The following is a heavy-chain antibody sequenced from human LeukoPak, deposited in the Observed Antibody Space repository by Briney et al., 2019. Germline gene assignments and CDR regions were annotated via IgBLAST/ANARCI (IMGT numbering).Heavy chain of an antibody. J-gene: IGHJ4*02. V-gene: IGHV4-59*01. Sequence: PSETLSLTCAVYGGSFSSYYWNWIRQSPGKGLEWIGYVYYSGSTNYNPSLKSRVTISIDTSKNQFSLKLRSVTAADTAVYYCARDGTFGGVPSGDFDYWGQGTLVTVSS. D-gene: IGHD3-16*01. CDR1: GGSFSSYY. CDR2: VYYSGST. CDR3: ARDGTFGGVPSGDFDY.